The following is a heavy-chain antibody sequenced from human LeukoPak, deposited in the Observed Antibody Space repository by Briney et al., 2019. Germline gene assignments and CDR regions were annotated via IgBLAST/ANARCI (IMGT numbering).Heavy chain of an antibody. D-gene: IGHD6-6*01. Sequence: SETMSLTCAVYGGSFSGYYWGWVRQPPGEGLEWIGNIHYSGGTHYNPSLKSRVTISVDTSKNQFSLRLSSVTAADTAVYYCARDGAARPGYYMDVWGKGTTVTVSS. CDR1: GGSFSGYY. CDR2: IHYSGGT. CDR3: ARDGAARPGYYMDV. V-gene: IGHV4-34*01. J-gene: IGHJ6*03.